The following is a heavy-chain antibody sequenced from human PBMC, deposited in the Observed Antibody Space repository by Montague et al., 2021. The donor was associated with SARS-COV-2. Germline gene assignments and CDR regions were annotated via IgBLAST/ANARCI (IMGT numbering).Heavy chain of an antibody. CDR1: GGSIGAYY. V-gene: IGHV4-59*01. Sequence: SETLSLTCTASGGSIGAYYWSWIRQSPGKGLEWIGYIDNSGSTNXNPSLESRVTMSVDTSKNQFSLKLNSVTAADTAVYYCARHGGNDAFDIWGRGTMVTASS. CDR2: IDNSGST. D-gene: IGHD4-23*01. J-gene: IGHJ3*02. CDR3: ARHGGNDAFDI.